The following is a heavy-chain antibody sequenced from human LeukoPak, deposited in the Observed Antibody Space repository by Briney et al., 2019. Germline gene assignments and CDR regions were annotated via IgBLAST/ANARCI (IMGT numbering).Heavy chain of an antibody. CDR1: GGSISSYY. J-gene: IGHJ4*02. Sequence: PSETLSLTCTVSGGSISSYYWSWIRQPPGKGLEWIGYIYYSGSTNYNPSLKSRVTISVDTSKNQFSLKLSPVTAADTAVYYCARGSYDFWSGYYHNDYWGQGTLLTVSS. D-gene: IGHD3-3*01. CDR2: IYYSGST. V-gene: IGHV4-59*08. CDR3: ARGSYDFWSGYYHNDY.